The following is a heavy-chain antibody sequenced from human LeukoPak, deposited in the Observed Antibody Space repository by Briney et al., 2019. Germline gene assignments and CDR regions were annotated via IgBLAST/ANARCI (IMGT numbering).Heavy chain of an antibody. CDR2: IYYSGST. J-gene: IGHJ4*02. D-gene: IGHD2-8*01. V-gene: IGHV4-39*07. Sequence: PSETLSLTCTVSGGSISSSSYYWGWIRQPPGKGLEWIGSIYYSGSTYYNPSLKSRVTISVDTSKNQFSLKLSSVTAADTAVYYCDTNGPPTVWGQGTLVTVSS. CDR3: DTNGPPTV. CDR1: GGSISSSSYY.